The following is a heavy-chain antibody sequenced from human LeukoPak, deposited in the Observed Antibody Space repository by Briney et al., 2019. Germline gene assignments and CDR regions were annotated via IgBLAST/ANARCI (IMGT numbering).Heavy chain of an antibody. Sequence: YPSETLSLTCTVSGGSISSYYWSWIRQPPGKGLEWIGEINHSGSTNYNPSLKSRVTISVDTSKNQFSLKLSSVTAADTAVYYCARGRDYYDSSGLFDYWGQGTLVTVSS. V-gene: IGHV4-34*01. CDR3: ARGRDYYDSSGLFDY. CDR2: INHSGST. D-gene: IGHD3-22*01. CDR1: GGSISSYY. J-gene: IGHJ4*02.